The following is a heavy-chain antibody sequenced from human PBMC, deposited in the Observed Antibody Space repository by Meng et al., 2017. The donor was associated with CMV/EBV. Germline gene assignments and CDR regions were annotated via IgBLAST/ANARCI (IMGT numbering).Heavy chain of an antibody. Sequence: GGSLRLSCAASGFTFSSYSMNWVRQAPGKGLEWVSSISSSSYIYYADSVKGRFTISRDNAKNSLYLQMNSLRAEDTAVYYCARVVIMVYYYYGMDVWGQGTTVTVSS. V-gene: IGHV3-21*01. CDR3: ARVVIMVYYYYGMDV. J-gene: IGHJ6*02. CDR2: ISSSSYI. CDR1: GFTFSSYS. D-gene: IGHD3-3*01.